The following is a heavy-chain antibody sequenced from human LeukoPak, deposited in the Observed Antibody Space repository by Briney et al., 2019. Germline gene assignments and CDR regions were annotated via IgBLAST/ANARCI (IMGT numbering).Heavy chain of an antibody. CDR3: VKDSSVYYSDSRDFDY. CDR1: GFTFSSYG. D-gene: IGHD3-22*01. Sequence: GGSLRLSCAASGFTFSSYGMHWVRQAPGKGLEWVTFIRYDGSNKYYADSVKGRFTISRDNSKNTLYLQMNSLRAEDTAMYYCVKDSSVYYSDSRDFDYWGQGTLVTVSS. J-gene: IGHJ4*02. CDR2: IRYDGSNK. V-gene: IGHV3-30*02.